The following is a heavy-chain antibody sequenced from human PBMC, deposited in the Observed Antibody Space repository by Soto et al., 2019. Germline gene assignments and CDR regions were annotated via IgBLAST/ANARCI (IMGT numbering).Heavy chain of an antibody. CDR2: IKSKTDGGTT. J-gene: IGHJ6*02. CDR3: TTDSGVVVPAAIYYYYGMDV. Sequence: GGSLRLSCAASGFTFSNAWMNWVRQAPGKGLEWVGRIKSKTDGGTTDYAAPVKGRFTISRDDSKNTLYLQMNSLKTEDTAVYYCTTDSGVVVPAAIYYYYGMDVWGQGTTVTVSS. V-gene: IGHV3-15*07. CDR1: GFTFSNAW. D-gene: IGHD2-2*01.